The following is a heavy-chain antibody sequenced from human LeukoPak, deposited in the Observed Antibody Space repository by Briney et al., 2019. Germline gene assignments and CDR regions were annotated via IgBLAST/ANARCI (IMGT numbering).Heavy chain of an antibody. CDR2: IIPIFGTA. Sequence: GASVRVSCKASGGTFSSYAISWVRQAPGQGVEWMGGIIPIFGTANYAQKFQGRVTITADESTSTAYMELSSLRSEDTAVYYCARDSSGWYHCFDPWGQGTLVTVST. D-gene: IGHD6-19*01. J-gene: IGHJ5*02. V-gene: IGHV1-69*01. CDR1: GGTFSSYA. CDR3: ARDSSGWYHCFDP.